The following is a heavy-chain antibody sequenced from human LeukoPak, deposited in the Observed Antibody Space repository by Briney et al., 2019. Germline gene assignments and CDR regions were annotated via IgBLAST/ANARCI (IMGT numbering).Heavy chain of an antibody. CDR2: IYYSGST. CDR3: ARHRAVGAFDY. J-gene: IGHJ4*02. CDR1: GGSISSSSYY. Sequence: PSETLSLTCTVSGGSISSSSYYWGWIRQPPGKGLEWIGSIYYSGSTYYNPPLKSRVTISVDTSKNQFSLKLSSVTAADTAVYYCARHRAVGAFDYWGQGTLVSVSS. D-gene: IGHD3-16*01. V-gene: IGHV4-39*01.